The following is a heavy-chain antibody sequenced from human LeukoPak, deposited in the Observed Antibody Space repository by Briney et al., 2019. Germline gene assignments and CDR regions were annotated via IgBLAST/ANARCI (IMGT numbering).Heavy chain of an antibody. V-gene: IGHV3-11*01. Sequence: GRCLRPSCAASGFTSSDYYMSGRPQAPGKGLGRVSYISSSGSTIYYADSVKGRFTISRENAKNSLYLQMNSLRAEDTAVYYCARVPANYYYMDVWGKGTTVTVSS. J-gene: IGHJ6*03. CDR3: ARVPANYYYMDV. CDR2: ISSSGSTI. CDR1: GFTSSDYY.